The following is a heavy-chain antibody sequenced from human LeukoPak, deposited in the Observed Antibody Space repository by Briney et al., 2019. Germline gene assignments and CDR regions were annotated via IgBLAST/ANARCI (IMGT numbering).Heavy chain of an antibody. Sequence: SETLSLTCAVYGGSFSNYYWSWIRQPPGKGLEWVGSIYHRGSTYYNPSLGSRVTISLDRSKKKFSLKLTSVTAADTAVYFCARGAEYYAIWRGYAGYSDYWGQGISVTVSS. J-gene: IGHJ4*02. D-gene: IGHD3-3*01. V-gene: IGHV4-34*01. CDR3: ARGAEYYAIWRGYAGYSDY. CDR1: GGSFSNYY. CDR2: IYHRGST.